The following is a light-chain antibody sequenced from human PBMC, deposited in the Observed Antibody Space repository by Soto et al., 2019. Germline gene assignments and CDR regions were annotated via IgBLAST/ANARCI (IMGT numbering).Light chain of an antibody. Sequence: QSVLTQPASVSGSPGQSITISCSGTSSDIGSYDHVAWYQQFPGKSPKLIIYAVSDRPSGVSDRFSGSKSGISAFLTISGLQTEDEADYYCISYTDRQSYLFGTGTKVTVL. CDR3: ISYTDRQSYL. CDR2: AVS. J-gene: IGLJ1*01. V-gene: IGLV2-14*03. CDR1: SSDIGSYDH.